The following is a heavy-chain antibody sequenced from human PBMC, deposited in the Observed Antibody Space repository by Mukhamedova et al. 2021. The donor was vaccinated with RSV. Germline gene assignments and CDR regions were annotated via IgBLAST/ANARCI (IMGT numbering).Heavy chain of an antibody. CDR2: GGST. J-gene: IGHJ6*02. V-gene: IGHV4-39*01. Sequence: GGSTYYNPSLKSRVTISVDTSKNQFSLKLSPVTAADTAVYYCARQGGYSGYDFLNYYYYYGMDVWGQGTTVTVSS. CDR3: ARQGGYSGYDFLNYYYYYGMDV. D-gene: IGHD5-12*01.